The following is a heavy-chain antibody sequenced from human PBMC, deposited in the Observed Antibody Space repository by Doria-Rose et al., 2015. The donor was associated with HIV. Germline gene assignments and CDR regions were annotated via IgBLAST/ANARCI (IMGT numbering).Heavy chain of an antibody. J-gene: IGHJ4*02. V-gene: IGHV3-30*02. CDR3: AKTSGSSLDY. CDR2: IRYDGSNK. Sequence: VQLVESGGGVVQPGGSLRVSCAAFGLIFSSHGMQWVRQAPGKGLEWVAFIRYDGSNKYYADSVKGRFTISRDNSKKTLYLQMNRLTAEDTAVYYCAKTSGSSLDYWGQGMLVTVSP. CDR1: GLIFSSHG. D-gene: IGHD3-10*01.